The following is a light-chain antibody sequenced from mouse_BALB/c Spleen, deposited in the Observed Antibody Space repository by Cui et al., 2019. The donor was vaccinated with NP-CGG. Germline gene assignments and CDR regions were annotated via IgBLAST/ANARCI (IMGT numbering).Light chain of an antibody. Sequence: VLIQKSALTASPGETVTLTCRSSTGAVTTSNYANWVQKKPDHLFTGLIGGTDNRAPGVPDRFSGSLIGDKAALTITGAQTEDEAIYFCALWYSNHWVFGGGTKLTVL. J-gene: IGLJ1*01. CDR2: GTD. V-gene: IGLV1*01. CDR1: TGAVTTSNY. CDR3: ALWYSNHWV.